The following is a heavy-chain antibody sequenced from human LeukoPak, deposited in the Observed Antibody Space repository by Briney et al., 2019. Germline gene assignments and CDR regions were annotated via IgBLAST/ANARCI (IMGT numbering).Heavy chain of an antibody. D-gene: IGHD6-13*01. J-gene: IGHJ4*02. V-gene: IGHV4-39*01. CDR3: ARVKAASRPFDY. Sequence: SETLSLTCTVSGGSISSSYYYWGWTRQPPGKGLEWLGSVYYSGTTYYNPSLNSRVTISVDTSRNQFSLKLSSVTASDTAIYYCARVKAASRPFDYWGQGTLVTVSS. CDR2: VYYSGTT. CDR1: GGSISSSYYY.